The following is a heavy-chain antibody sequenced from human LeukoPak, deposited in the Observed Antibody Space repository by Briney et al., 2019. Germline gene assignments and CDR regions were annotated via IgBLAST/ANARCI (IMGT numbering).Heavy chain of an antibody. CDR3: AKFESGLSRYRVPGAFDI. J-gene: IGHJ3*02. CDR2: ISGSGGST. Sequence: GGSLRLSCAVSGITFSSDWMSWVRQAPGKGLEWVSAISGSGGSTYYADSVKGRFTISRDNSKNTLYLQMNSLRAEDTAVYYCAKFESGLSRYRVPGAFDIWGQGTMVTVSS. D-gene: IGHD3-16*02. CDR1: GITFSSDW. V-gene: IGHV3-23*01.